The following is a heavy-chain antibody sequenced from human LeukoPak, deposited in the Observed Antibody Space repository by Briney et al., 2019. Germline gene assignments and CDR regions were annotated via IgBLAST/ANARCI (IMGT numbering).Heavy chain of an antibody. D-gene: IGHD1-26*01. J-gene: IGHJ5*02. V-gene: IGHV1-2*02. Sequence: GASVKVSCKASGYTFTGYYMHWVRQAPGQGLEWMGWINPNSGGTNYVQKFQGRVTMTRDTSISTAYMELSRLRSDDTAVYYCARDLVGATGWFDPWGQGTLVTVSS. CDR1: GYTFTGYY. CDR2: INPNSGGT. CDR3: ARDLVGATGWFDP.